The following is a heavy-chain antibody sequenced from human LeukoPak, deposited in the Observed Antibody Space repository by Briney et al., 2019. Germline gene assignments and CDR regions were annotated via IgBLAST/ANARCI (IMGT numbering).Heavy chain of an antibody. CDR1: GFNFNTFG. CDR3: AKSGSSSENYYYMDV. CDR2: ISGSGGST. V-gene: IGHV3-23*01. D-gene: IGHD6-6*01. Sequence: GGSLRLSCAASGFNFNTFGMHWVRQAPGKGLEWVSAISGSGGSTYYVDSVKGRFTISRDNSKNTLYLQMNSLRAEDTAVYYCAKSGSSSENYYYMDVWGKGTTVTVSS. J-gene: IGHJ6*03.